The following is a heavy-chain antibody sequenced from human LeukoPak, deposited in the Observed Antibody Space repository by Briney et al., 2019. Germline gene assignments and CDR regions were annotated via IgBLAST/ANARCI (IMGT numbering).Heavy chain of an antibody. CDR1: GFTFSSYS. J-gene: IGHJ4*02. CDR2: ISSSTNYV. Sequence: GGSLRLSCAASGFTFSSYSMNWVRQAPGKGLEWISFISSSTNYVYYAESVKGRFTISRDSAKNSLFLQMDSLRVEDTAVYYCARDAPTSWYTHPLDYWGQGTLVTVS. CDR3: ARDAPTSWYTHPLDY. V-gene: IGHV3-21*01. D-gene: IGHD6-13*01.